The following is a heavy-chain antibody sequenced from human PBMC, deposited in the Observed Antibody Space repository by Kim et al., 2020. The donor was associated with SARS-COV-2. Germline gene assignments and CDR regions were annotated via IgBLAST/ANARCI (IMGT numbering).Heavy chain of an antibody. D-gene: IGHD6-13*01. J-gene: IGHJ5*02. CDR3: AKGGLEEGAAGP. CDR1: GFTFSSYA. Sequence: GGSLRLSCAASGFTFSSYAMSWVRQAPGKGLEWVSVIYSGGSSTYYADSVKGRFTISRDNSKNTLYLQMNSLRAEDTAVYYCAKGGLEEGAAGPWGQGTLVTVSS. CDR2: IYSGGSST. V-gene: IGHV3-23*03.